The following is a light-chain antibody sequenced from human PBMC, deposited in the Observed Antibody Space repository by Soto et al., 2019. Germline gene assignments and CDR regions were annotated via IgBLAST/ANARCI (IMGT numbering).Light chain of an antibody. CDR2: AAS. J-gene: IGKJ5*01. CDR3: QRSYRSIS. V-gene: IGKV1-39*01. Sequence: DIQMTQSPSSLFASVGDRVTITCRASQSISTYLNWYQQKAGKAPRLLIYAASSLYSGVPSRFSGSGSGTDFTLTISSLQPEDFATYYCQRSYRSISFGQGTRVEIK. CDR1: QSISTY.